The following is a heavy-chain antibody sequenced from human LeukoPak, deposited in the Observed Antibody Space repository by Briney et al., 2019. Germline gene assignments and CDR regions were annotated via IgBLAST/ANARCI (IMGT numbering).Heavy chain of an antibody. D-gene: IGHD1-26*01. CDR1: GFTFSNYW. Sequence: GGSLRLSCAASGFTFSNYWMHWVRQAPGKGLVWVSRINSDGSSTTYADSVKGRFTISRDNAETTLSLQVNSLGAEDTAVYYCVRGYSGSYRADYWGQGTLVTVSS. V-gene: IGHV3-74*01. CDR2: INSDGSST. CDR3: VRGYSGSYRADY. J-gene: IGHJ4*02.